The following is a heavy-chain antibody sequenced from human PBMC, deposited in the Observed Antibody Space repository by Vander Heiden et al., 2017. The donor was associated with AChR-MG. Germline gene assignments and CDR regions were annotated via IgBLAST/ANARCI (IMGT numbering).Heavy chain of an antibody. CDR2: IYYSGST. D-gene: IGHD6-13*01. J-gene: IGHJ4*02. CDR3: ARLPRGSSSWYYFDY. CDR1: GGSISSSSYY. V-gene: IGHV4-39*01. Sequence: QLQLQESVPGLVKPSETLSLTCTVSGGSISSSSYYWGWIRQPPGKGLEWIGSIYYSGSTYYNPSLKSRVTISVDTSKNQFSLKLSSVTAADTAVYYCARLPRGSSSWYYFDYWGQGTLVTVSS.